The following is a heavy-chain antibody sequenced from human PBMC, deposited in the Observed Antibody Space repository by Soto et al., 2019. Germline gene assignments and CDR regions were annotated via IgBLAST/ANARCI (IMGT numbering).Heavy chain of an antibody. J-gene: IGHJ4*02. V-gene: IGHV3-23*01. CDR3: AKDRDWGYYFDY. CDR2: ISGSSGST. CDR1: GFTFSTYA. D-gene: IGHD7-27*01. Sequence: EMQLLESGGGWVQPGGSLRLSCAPSGFTFSTYAMSWVRRAPGTGLEWVSAISGSSGSTYYADSVKARFTISRDNSKNTLYLQMNSLRAEDTAVYYCAKDRDWGYYFDYWGQGTLVTVSS.